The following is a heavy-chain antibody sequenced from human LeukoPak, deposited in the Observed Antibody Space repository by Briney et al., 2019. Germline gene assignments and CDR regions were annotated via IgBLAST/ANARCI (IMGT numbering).Heavy chain of an antibody. D-gene: IGHD2-2*01. Sequence: LSGGSPRLSCAASGFTLSSYAMSWVRQAPGKGLEWVSAISGSGGSTYYADSVKGRFTISRDNSKNTLYLQMNSLRAEDTAVYYCAKDAPVNIVVVPAANSWGQGTLVTVSS. CDR2: ISGSGGST. CDR3: AKDAPVNIVVVPAANS. J-gene: IGHJ4*02. V-gene: IGHV3-23*01. CDR1: GFTLSSYA.